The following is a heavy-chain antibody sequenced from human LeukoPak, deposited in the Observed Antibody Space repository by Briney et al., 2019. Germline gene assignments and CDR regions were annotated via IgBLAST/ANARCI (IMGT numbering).Heavy chain of an antibody. CDR2: ISAYNGNT. D-gene: IGHD1-26*01. J-gene: IGHJ6*03. CDR1: GYTFTNSG. CDR3: AREGGSHYVDYYYMDV. Sequence: ASVKVSCKASGYTFTNSGFSWVRQAPGQGLEWMGWISAYNGNTNYAQKFQGRVTMTTDTSTSTAYMELRSLRSDDTAVYYCAREGGSHYVDYYYMDVWGKGTTVTVSS. V-gene: IGHV1-18*01.